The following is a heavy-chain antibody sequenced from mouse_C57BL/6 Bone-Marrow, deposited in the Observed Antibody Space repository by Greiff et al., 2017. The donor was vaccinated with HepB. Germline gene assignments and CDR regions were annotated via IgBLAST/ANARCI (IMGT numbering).Heavy chain of an antibody. V-gene: IGHV14-4*01. Sequence: VQLQQSGAELVRPGASVKLSCTASGFNIKDDYMHWVKQRPEQGLEWIGWIDPENGDTEYASKFQGKATITADTSSNTAYMQLSSLTSEDTAVYYCANEGDYYGSSYAMDYWGQGTSVTVSA. J-gene: IGHJ4*01. D-gene: IGHD1-1*01. CDR3: ANEGDYYGSSYAMDY. CDR2: IDPENGDT. CDR1: GFNIKDDY.